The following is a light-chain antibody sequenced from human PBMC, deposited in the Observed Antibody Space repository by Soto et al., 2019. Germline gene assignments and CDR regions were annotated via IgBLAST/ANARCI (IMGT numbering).Light chain of an antibody. J-gene: IGLJ3*02. V-gene: IGLV1-40*01. CDR2: GNS. CDR3: QSYDSSLSGWV. CDR1: SSNIGAGYG. Sequence: QAVVTQPPSVSGAPGQRVTISCTGSSSNIGAGYGVHWYQQLPGTAPKLLIYGNSNRPSGVPDRFSGSESGTSASLAITGLQAEDEADYYCQSYDSSLSGWVFGGGTQLTVL.